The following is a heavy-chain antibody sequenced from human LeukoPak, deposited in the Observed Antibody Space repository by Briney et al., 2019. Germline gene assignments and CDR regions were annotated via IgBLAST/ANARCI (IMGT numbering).Heavy chain of an antibody. J-gene: IGHJ4*02. V-gene: IGHV1-69*05. CDR2: IIPIFGTA. CDR1: GGTFSSYA. CDR3: ARTPLNYYDSSGVIDY. D-gene: IGHD3-22*01. Sequence: ASVKVSCKASGGTFSSYAISWVRQAPGQGLEWMGRIIPIFGTANYAQKFQGRVTITTDESTSTAYMEPSSPRSEDTAVYYCARTPLNYYDSSGVIDYWGQGTLVTVSS.